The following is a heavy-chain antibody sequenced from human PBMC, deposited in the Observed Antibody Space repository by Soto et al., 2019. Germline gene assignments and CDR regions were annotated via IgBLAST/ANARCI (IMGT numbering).Heavy chain of an antibody. CDR2: ISGSGGST. Sequence: GGSLRLSCAASGFTFSSYAMSWVRQAPGKGLEWVSAISGSGGSTYYADSVKGRFTISRDNSKNTLYLQMNSLRAEDTAVYYCAGVRGVIPYGMDVWGQANTVTVSS. CDR3: AGVRGVIPYGMDV. V-gene: IGHV3-23*01. J-gene: IGHJ6*02. CDR1: GFTFSSYA. D-gene: IGHD3-10*01.